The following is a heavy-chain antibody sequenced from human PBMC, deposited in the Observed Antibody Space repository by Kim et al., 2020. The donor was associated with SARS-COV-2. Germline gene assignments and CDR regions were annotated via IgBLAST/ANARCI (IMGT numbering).Heavy chain of an antibody. Sequence: SETLSLTCAVYGGSFSGYYWSWIRQPPGKGLEWIGEINHSGSTNYNPSLKSRVTISVDTSKNQFSLKLSSVTAADTAVYYCARRLWFGEFDYWGQGTLVT. V-gene: IGHV4-34*01. D-gene: IGHD3-10*01. CDR2: INHSGST. J-gene: IGHJ4*02. CDR3: ARRLWFGEFDY. CDR1: GGSFSGYY.